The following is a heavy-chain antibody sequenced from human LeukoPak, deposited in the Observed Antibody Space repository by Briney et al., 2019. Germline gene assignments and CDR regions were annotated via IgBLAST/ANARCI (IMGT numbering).Heavy chain of an antibody. D-gene: IGHD3-10*01. J-gene: IGHJ4*02. CDR1: GYRFPKSW. CDR3: ARPNYGSADY. Sequence: GESLKISWKGSGYRFPKSWIGWVRQLPGKGLEWMGILYPDDSRTKCSPSFQGQVTMSVDKSISTAYLQWSSLKASDTAIYYCARPNYGSADYWGQGTLLTVSS. V-gene: IGHV5-51*01. CDR2: LYPDDSRT.